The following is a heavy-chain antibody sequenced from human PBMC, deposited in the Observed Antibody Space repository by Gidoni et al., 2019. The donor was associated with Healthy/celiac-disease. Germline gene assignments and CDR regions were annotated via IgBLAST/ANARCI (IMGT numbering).Heavy chain of an antibody. CDR2: ISWNSGSI. CDR3: AKDLGSSYGVTAFEI. D-gene: IGHD3-3*02. V-gene: IGHV3-9*01. Sequence: EVQLVESGGGLVQPGRSLRLSCAASGFTFDDYAMHWVRQAPGTGLEWVSGISWNSGSIGYADSVKGRFTISRDNAKNSLYLQMNSLRAEDTALYYCAKDLGSSYGVTAFEIWGQGTMVTVSS. CDR1: GFTFDDYA. J-gene: IGHJ3*02.